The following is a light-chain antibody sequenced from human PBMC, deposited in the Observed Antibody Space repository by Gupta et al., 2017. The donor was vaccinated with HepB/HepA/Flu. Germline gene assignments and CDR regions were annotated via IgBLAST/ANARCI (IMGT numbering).Light chain of an antibody. V-gene: IGKV1-5*03. Sequence: DIQMTQSPSTLSASVGDRVTITCRASQSISSWLAWYQQKPGKAPKLLIYKASSLESGVPSRFSGSGSGTEFTLTISSLQPDDFATYYCQQDNSACSFGQGTKLEIK. J-gene: IGKJ2*04. CDR3: QQDNSACS. CDR2: KAS. CDR1: QSISSW.